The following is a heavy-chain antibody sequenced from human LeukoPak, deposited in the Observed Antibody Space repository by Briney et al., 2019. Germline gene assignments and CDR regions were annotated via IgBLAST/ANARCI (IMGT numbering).Heavy chain of an antibody. Sequence: GGSLRLSCAASGFTVSSNYMSWVRQAPGKGLEWVSVIYSGGSTYYADSVKGRFTISRDNSKNTLYLQMNSLRAEDTAVYYCARQYGSGSPWFGYWGQGTLVTVSS. D-gene: IGHD3-10*01. CDR1: GFTVSSNY. J-gene: IGHJ4*02. V-gene: IGHV3-53*01. CDR2: IYSGGST. CDR3: ARQYGSGSPWFGY.